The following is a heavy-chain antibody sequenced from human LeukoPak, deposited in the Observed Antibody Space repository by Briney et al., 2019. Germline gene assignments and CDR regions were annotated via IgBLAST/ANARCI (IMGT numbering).Heavy chain of an antibody. J-gene: IGHJ4*01. D-gene: IGHD3-10*01. CDR2: ISGSGGST. V-gene: IGHV3-23*01. Sequence: PGGSLRLSCAASGFTFSSYGMSWVRQAPGKGLEWVSAISGSGGSTYYADSVKGRFTISRDNSKNTLYLQMNSLRAEDTAVYYGAKEGWFGEWGAYWGQGTLVTVSS. CDR1: GFTFSSYG. CDR3: AKEGWFGEWGAY.